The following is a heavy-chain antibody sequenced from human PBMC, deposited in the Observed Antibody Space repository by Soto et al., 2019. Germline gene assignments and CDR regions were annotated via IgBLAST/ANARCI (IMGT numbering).Heavy chain of an antibody. CDR1: GDSISSYY. D-gene: IGHD2-15*01. Sequence: SETLSLTCTVSGDSISSYYWTWIRQPPGKGLEYIGYIYYSGRTYYNPSLKSRVTISVDTSRNQFSLKLSSVTAADTAVYYCARGHLGITTTGTWYDFDYWGQGTLVTVSS. CDR2: IYYSGRT. J-gene: IGHJ4*02. V-gene: IGHV4-59*01. CDR3: ARGHLGITTTGTWYDFDY.